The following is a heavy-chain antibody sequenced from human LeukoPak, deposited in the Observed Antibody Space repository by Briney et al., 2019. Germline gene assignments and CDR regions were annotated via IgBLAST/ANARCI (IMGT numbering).Heavy chain of an antibody. D-gene: IGHD6-13*01. J-gene: IGHJ3*02. V-gene: IGHV3-23*01. CDR1: GFTFSSYG. CDR2: ISGSGGST. Sequence: TGGSLRLSCAASGFTFSSYGMSWVRQAPGKGLEWVSAISGSGGSTYYADSVKGRFTISRDNSKNTLYLQMNSLRAEDTAVYYCAKDLSSSSWVQSNDAFDIWGQGTMVTVSS. CDR3: AKDLSSSSWVQSNDAFDI.